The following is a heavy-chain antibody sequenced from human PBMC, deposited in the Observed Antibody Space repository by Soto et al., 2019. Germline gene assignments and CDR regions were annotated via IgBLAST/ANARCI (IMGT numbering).Heavy chain of an antibody. D-gene: IGHD6-13*01. J-gene: IGHJ4*02. V-gene: IGHV3-23*01. CDR3: PKVGDQKLPIDV. CDR2: ISGSGGST. Sequence: GGYLGLSSAASGFTCSSYAMSWFRQAPGKGLEWVSAISGSGGSTYYADSVKGRFTISRDNSKNTLYLQMNSLRAEDTAVYYVPKVGDQKLPIDVWGQGPMVTVSS. CDR1: GFTCSSYA.